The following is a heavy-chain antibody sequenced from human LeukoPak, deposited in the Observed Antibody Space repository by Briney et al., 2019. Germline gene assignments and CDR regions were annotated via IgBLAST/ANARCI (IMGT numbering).Heavy chain of an antibody. CDR1: GFTFSSYS. V-gene: IGHV3-21*01. J-gene: IGHJ6*02. CDR3: ARDVIAARGEGHYYYYYGMDV. D-gene: IGHD6-6*01. Sequence: GGSLRLSCAASGFTFSSYSMNWVRQAPGKGLEWVSSISSSSSYIYYADSVKGRFTISRDNAKNSPYLQMNSLRAEDTAVYYCARDVIAARGEGHYYYYYGMDVWGQGTTVTVSS. CDR2: ISSSSSYI.